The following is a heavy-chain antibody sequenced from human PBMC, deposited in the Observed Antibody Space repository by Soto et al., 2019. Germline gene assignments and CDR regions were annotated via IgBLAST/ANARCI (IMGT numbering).Heavy chain of an antibody. J-gene: IGHJ4*02. CDR3: ARGNQVAMSDY. Sequence: QVQLQESGPGLVKPSETLSLPCAVSGGSISSYYWSWLRQPAGKGLEWIGRFYASGYTNYNHSLKSRVTMSLDTSKRQFSLRLSSVTAADTAMYYCARGNQVAMSDYWGQGTLVTVSS. CDR1: GGSISSYY. CDR2: FYASGYT. V-gene: IGHV4-4*07.